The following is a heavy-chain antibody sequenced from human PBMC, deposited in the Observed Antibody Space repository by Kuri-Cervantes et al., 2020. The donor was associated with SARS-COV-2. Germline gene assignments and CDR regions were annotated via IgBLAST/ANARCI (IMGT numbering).Heavy chain of an antibody. D-gene: IGHD6-19*01. CDR2: IIPIFGTA. V-gene: IGHV1-69*13. Sequence: SVKVSCKASGGTFSSYAISWVRQAPGQGLEWMGGIIPIFGTANYAQKFQGRVTITADESTSTAYMELSSLRSEDTAVYYCARDEGGWYRGGSYYFYGMDVWGQGTTVTVSS. CDR3: ARDEGGWYRGGSYYFYGMDV. J-gene: IGHJ6*02. CDR1: GGTFSSYA.